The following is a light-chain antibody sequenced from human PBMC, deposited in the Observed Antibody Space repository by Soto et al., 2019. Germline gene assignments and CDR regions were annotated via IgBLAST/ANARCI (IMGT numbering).Light chain of an antibody. J-gene: IGLJ2*01. V-gene: IGLV2-14*01. CDR2: DVD. CDR3: SSYTDRNTVI. CDR1: NNDVGGFNF. Sequence: QSALTQPASVSGSPGQSITISCTGANNDVGGFNFVSWYQQRPGKVPKLLIYDVDDRPSGVSNRFSGSRSANTASLTISGLQAEDEADYYCSSYTDRNTVIFGGGTKVTVL.